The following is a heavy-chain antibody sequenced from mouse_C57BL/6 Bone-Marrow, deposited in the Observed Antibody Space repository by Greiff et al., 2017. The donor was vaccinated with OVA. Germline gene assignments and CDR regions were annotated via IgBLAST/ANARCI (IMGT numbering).Heavy chain of an antibody. V-gene: IGHV5-4*01. Sequence: EVQLVESGGGLVKPGGSLKLSCAASGFTFSSYAMSWVRQTPEKRLEWVATISDGGSYTYYPDNVKGRFTISRDNAKNNLYLQMSHLKSEDTTMYYCARGRITCDYWGQGTTLTVSS. CDR3: ARGRITCDY. J-gene: IGHJ2*01. D-gene: IGHD2-4*01. CDR1: GFTFSSYA. CDR2: ISDGGSYT.